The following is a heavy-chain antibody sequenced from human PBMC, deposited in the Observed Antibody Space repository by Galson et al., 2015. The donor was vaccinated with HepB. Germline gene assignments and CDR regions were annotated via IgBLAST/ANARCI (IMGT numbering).Heavy chain of an antibody. CDR1: GFSFSSHG. CDR2: MYAGGDA. Sequence: SLRLSCAASGFSFSSHGMHWVRKAPGKGLECVSVMYAGGDATYADSVTGRFTLSRDNSKNTVYLQMNSLRGDDTAVYYCAPSTKWSGYFDYWGRGTLVTVSS. CDR3: APSTKWSGYFDY. V-gene: IGHV3-53*01. D-gene: IGHD2-15*01. J-gene: IGHJ4*01.